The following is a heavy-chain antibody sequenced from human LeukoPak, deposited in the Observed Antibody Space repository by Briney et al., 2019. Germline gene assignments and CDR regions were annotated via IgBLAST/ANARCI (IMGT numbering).Heavy chain of an antibody. V-gene: IGHV3-7*01. Sequence: GGSLRLSCAASGFTFRSYWMSWVRQTPEKGLEFGANIDRDGTVKNYVGSVKGRFTISRDNAMNSVYLQMNSLRVDDTAMYYCARDPGSSSFDYWGQGSLVTVSS. CDR2: IDRDGTVK. CDR3: ARDPGSSSFDY. D-gene: IGHD1-14*01. J-gene: IGHJ4*02. CDR1: GFTFRSYW.